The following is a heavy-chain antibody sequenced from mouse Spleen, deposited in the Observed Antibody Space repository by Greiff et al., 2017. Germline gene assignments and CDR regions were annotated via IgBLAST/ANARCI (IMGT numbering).Heavy chain of an antibody. CDR3: ARGSDFYWYFDV. CDR2: IYPRSGNT. Sequence: VQLQESGAELARPGASVKLSCKASGYTFTSYGISWVKQRTGQGLEWIGEIYPRSGNTYYNEKFKGKATLTADKSSSTAYMELRSLTSEDSAVYFCARGSDFYWYFDVWGAGTTVTVSS. J-gene: IGHJ1*01. CDR1: GYTFTSYG. V-gene: IGHV1-81*01.